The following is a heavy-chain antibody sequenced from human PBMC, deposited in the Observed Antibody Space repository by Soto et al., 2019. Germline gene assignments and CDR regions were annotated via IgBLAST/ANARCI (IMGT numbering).Heavy chain of an antibody. CDR1: GFTFSSYS. V-gene: IGHV3-48*02. Sequence: EVQLVESGGGLVQPGGSLRLSCAASGFTFSSYSMNWVRQAPGKGLEWVSYISSSGSTIYYADSVRGRFTISRDNAKNSLSLQRNSLRDEDTAVYYCARAGYRSVDYWGQGTLVTVSS. D-gene: IGHD3-3*01. CDR2: ISSSGSTI. J-gene: IGHJ4*02. CDR3: ARAGYRSVDY.